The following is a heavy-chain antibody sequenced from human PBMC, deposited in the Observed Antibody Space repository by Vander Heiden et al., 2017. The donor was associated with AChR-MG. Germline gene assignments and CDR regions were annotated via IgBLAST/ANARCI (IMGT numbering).Heavy chain of an antibody. Sequence: VQLVGSGGGVVQPGRSLRLSCPASGFTFSRHGMHGVRQAPGKGLEWVAVIWYDGSNKYYADSVKGRFTISRDNSKNTLYLQMNSLRAEDTAVYYCARVHPIPGIAVAGPFDYWGQGTLVTVSS. CDR2: IWYDGSNK. CDR1: GFTFSRHG. V-gene: IGHV3-33*01. D-gene: IGHD6-19*01. CDR3: ARVHPIPGIAVAGPFDY. J-gene: IGHJ4*02.